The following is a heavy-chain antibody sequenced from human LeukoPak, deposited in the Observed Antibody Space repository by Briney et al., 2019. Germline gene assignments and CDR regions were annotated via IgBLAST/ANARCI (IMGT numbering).Heavy chain of an antibody. D-gene: IGHD2-8*01. Sequence: SVKVSCTASGFTFTSSAVQWVRQARGQRLEWIGWIVVGSGNTNYAQKFQERVTITRDMSTSTAYMELNSLRTEDTAVYYCARGTMVYAIQYYFNYWGQGTLVTVSS. CDR2: IVVGSGNT. V-gene: IGHV1-58*01. CDR3: ARGTMVYAIQYYFNY. CDR1: GFTFTSSA. J-gene: IGHJ4*02.